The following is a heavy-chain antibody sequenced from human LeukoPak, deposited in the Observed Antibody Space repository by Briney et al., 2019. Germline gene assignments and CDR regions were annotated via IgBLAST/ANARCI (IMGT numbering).Heavy chain of an antibody. CDR1: GGSISSYY. CDR3: ARLRGYSYTDAFDI. D-gene: IGHD5-18*01. J-gene: IGHJ3*02. CDR2: IYYSGST. V-gene: IGHV4-59*08. Sequence: SETLSLTCTVSGGSISSYYWSWIRQPPGEGLEWIGYIYYSGSTNYNPSLKSRVTISVDTSKNQFSLKLSSVTAADTAVYYCARLRGYSYTDAFDIWGQGTMVTVSS.